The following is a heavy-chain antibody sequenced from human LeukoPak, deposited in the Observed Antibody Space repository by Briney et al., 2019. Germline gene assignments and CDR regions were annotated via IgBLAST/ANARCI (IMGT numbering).Heavy chain of an antibody. J-gene: IGHJ4*02. V-gene: IGHV4-39*07. CDR2: INYSGNT. CDR1: GDSISRTNYY. CDR3: ARRDFPHNWNDGY. Sequence: SETLSLTCTVSGDSISRTNYYWAWIRQPPGKGLEWIGSINYSGNTYYHPSLRSRVTISVDTSKNQFSLKLSSVTAADTAVYYCARRDFPHNWNDGYWGQGTLVTVSS. D-gene: IGHD1-1*01.